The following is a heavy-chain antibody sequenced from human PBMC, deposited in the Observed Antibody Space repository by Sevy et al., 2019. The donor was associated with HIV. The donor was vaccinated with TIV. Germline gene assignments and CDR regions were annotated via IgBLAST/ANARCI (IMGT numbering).Heavy chain of an antibody. D-gene: IGHD2-21*02. J-gene: IGHJ5*02. Sequence: GGSLRLSCAASGFTFSSYAMSWVRQAPGKGLEWVSAISGSGGSTYYANSVKGRFTISSENSKNTLNMQMNSMRAEDTAVYYCAKDGIFSGHMVVVTAVVVDPWGQGTLVTVSS. V-gene: IGHV3-23*01. CDR3: AKDGIFSGHMVVVTAVVVDP. CDR1: GFTFSSYA. CDR2: ISGSGGST.